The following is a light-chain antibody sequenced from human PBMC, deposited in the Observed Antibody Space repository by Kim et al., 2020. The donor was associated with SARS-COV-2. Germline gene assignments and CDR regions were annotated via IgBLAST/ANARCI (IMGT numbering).Light chain of an antibody. J-gene: IGLJ3*02. Sequence: SYEVTQPPSVSVSPGQTARITCSGDALPKQYAYWFQKKPGQAPVMVISEDSERPSGIPERFSGSTSGTTVTLTISGVQTEDEADYYCQSADSTDTFWVFGGGTQLTVL. CDR1: ALPKQY. CDR2: EDS. V-gene: IGLV3-25*03. CDR3: QSADSTDTFWV.